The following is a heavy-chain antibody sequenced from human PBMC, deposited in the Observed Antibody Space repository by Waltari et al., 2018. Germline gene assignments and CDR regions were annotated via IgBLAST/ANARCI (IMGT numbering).Heavy chain of an antibody. D-gene: IGHD3-22*01. CDR1: GYTFTSYG. CDR2: ISAYYGNT. J-gene: IGHJ4*02. V-gene: IGHV1-18*01. Sequence: QVQLVQSGAEVKKPGASVNVSCKASGYTFTSYGISLVRHAPVHWLEWMGWISAYYGNTKDAQNLQGRVSMTPDTSTSPAYMVLRSLRSDDAAVDYCARSLYYYHSSGYYSNFDYWGQGTLVTVSS. CDR3: ARSLYYYHSSGYYSNFDY.